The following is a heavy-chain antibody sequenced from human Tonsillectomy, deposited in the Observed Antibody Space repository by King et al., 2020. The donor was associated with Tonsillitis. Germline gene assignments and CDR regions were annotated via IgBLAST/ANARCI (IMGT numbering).Heavy chain of an antibody. V-gene: IGHV1-69*09. CDR1: GGTFSSYV. CDR2: IVPILEIA. Sequence: VQLVESGDEVKKPGSYVKVSCKASGGTFSSYVINWVRQAPGQGLEWMGGIVPILEIANYAQTFQGRVTITADKSTSTGYMELSSLRSEDTAVYYCARGTYYYGSGSYGGYGMDVWGQGTTVTVSS. J-gene: IGHJ6*02. D-gene: IGHD3-10*01. CDR3: ARGTYYYGSGSYGGYGMDV.